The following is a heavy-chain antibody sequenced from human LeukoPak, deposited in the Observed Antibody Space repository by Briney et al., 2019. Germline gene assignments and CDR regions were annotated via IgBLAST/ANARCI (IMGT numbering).Heavy chain of an antibody. CDR2: IYSSETT. Sequence: PSETLSLTCTVSGGSISSYYWSWIRQPPGKGLEWIGYIYSSETTVYKPSLKSRVTISADTSKNQFSLKLASVTAADTAIYYCARRNDFDIWGQGTMVTVSS. J-gene: IGHJ3*02. CDR3: ARRNDFDI. CDR1: GGSISSYY. V-gene: IGHV4-4*08.